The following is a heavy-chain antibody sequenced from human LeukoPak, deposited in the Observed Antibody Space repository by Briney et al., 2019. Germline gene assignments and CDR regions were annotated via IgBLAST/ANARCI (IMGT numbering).Heavy chain of an antibody. D-gene: IGHD5-24*01. CDR1: GFTFSPYP. Sequence: GGSLRLSCAASGFTFSPYPMNWVRQAPGKGLEWVSYISGPSDTIHYADSVKGRFTISRDNAKNSLYLQMNSLGAEDTAVYYCARDLGRDRYFDSWGQGTLVSVSS. CDR2: ISGPSDTI. V-gene: IGHV3-48*04. J-gene: IGHJ4*02. CDR3: ARDLGRDRYFDS.